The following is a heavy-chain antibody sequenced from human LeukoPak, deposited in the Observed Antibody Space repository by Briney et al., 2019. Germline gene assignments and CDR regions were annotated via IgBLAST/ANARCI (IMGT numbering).Heavy chain of an antibody. V-gene: IGHV3-30*18. D-gene: IGHD6-19*01. CDR3: AKDRSSGIAVAGYFDY. J-gene: IGHJ4*02. Sequence: GRSLRLSCAASGFTFSSYGMHWVRQAPGKGLEWVAVISYDGSNKYYADSVKGRFTISRHNSKNTLYLQMNSLRAEDTAVYYCAKDRSSGIAVAGYFDYWGQGTLVTVSS. CDR2: ISYDGSNK. CDR1: GFTFSSYG.